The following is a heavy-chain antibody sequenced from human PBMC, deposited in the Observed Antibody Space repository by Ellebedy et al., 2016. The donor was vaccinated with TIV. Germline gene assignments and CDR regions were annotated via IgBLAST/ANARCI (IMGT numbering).Heavy chain of an antibody. V-gene: IGHV3-23*01. CDR2: ISGSDAST. CDR1: GFTFRNYA. J-gene: IGHJ6*02. D-gene: IGHD6-19*01. CDR3: VKTYSGGWDYYDNYGVDV. Sequence: PGGSLRLSCAASGFTFRNYAMSWVRQAPGKGLEWVSAISGSDASTYYGDSMKGRFTISRDNSKNTLYLQMNSLRAEDTAVYFCVKTYSGGWDYYDNYGVDVWGQGTTVTVSS.